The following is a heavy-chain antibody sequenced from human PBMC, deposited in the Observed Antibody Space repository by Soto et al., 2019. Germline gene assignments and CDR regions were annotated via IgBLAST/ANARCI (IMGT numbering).Heavy chain of an antibody. CDR1: GLTFSLYS. CDR2: ISRSSTGI. J-gene: IGHJ6*02. D-gene: IGHD3-10*01. V-gene: IGHV3-48*02. CDR3: ARAVTWALDV. Sequence: EVQLVESGGGLVQPGGSLRLSCAASGLTFSLYSMSWVRLAPGKGLEWVSYISRSSTGIHYADSVKGRFTISRDDATNSMHLQMNSLRDGDTAVYYCARAVTWALDVWGQGTTVSISS.